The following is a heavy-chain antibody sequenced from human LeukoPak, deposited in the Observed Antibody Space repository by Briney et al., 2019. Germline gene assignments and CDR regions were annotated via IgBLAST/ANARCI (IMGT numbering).Heavy chain of an antibody. Sequence: GESPKTPCYGLGYSLTSFYIEWVRQVPGKGPEWMGIIYSGDSDTRYSPCLQRHVTISAENTISTAYLQWSSLKASDTAMYYCARRSVEEVGDFFDYWGQGTLVTVSS. V-gene: IGHV5-51*01. J-gene: IGHJ4*02. D-gene: IGHD2-15*01. CDR3: ARRSVEEVGDFFDY. CDR1: GYSLTSFY. CDR2: IYSGDSDT.